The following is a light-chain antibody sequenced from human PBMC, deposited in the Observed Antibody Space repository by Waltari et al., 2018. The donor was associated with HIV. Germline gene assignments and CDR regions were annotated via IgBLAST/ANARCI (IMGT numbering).Light chain of an antibody. V-gene: IGLV1-44*01. CDR3: AAWDDRLNGPV. CDR2: SNN. Sequence: QSVLAQPPSASGTPGQRITISCSGSSSNIGISTLNWYQQLPGTAPKLLIYSNNRRPSGVPDRFVGAKSGTSASLAIRGLQSEDEGDYYCAAWDDRLNGPVFGGGTKLTVL. J-gene: IGLJ2*01. CDR1: SSNIGIST.